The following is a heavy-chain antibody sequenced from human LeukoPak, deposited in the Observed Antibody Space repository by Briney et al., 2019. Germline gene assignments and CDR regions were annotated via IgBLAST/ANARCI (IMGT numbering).Heavy chain of an antibody. Sequence: ASVKVSCKASGYTFTRYYMHWVRQAPGQGLEWMGIISPSGASTSYAQKFQGRVTMTTDTSTSTAYMELRSLRSDDTAVYYCARYGSGSYYSWFDPWGQGTLVTVSS. CDR2: ISPSGAST. V-gene: IGHV1-46*01. CDR3: ARYGSGSYYSWFDP. CDR1: GYTFTRYY. D-gene: IGHD3-10*01. J-gene: IGHJ5*02.